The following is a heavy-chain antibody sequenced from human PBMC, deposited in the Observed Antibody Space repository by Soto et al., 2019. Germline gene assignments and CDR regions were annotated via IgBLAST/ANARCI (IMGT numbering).Heavy chain of an antibody. CDR3: AREEGWNRAFDI. CDR1: GFTFTSSA. V-gene: IGHV1-58*01. CDR2: IGAGSGNT. Sequence: GASVKVSCKASGFTFTSSAVQWVRQARGQRLEWMGWIGAGSGNTNYAQKIQGRVTITRDMSTSTAYMELRSLRSDDTAVYYCAREEGWNRAFDIWGQGTMVTVSS. J-gene: IGHJ3*02. D-gene: IGHD1-1*01.